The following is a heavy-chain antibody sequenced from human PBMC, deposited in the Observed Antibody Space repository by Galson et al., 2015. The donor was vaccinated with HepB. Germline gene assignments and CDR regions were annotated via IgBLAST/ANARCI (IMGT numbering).Heavy chain of an antibody. D-gene: IGHD3-9*01. CDR2: TNTNTGNP. CDR3: ARRTELLALDVSEWFSFLDY. CDR1: GYTFTNYA. V-gene: IGHV7-4-1*02. Sequence: SVKVSCKASGYTFTNYAMNWVRQAPGQGLEWMGWTNTNTGNPTYAQGFTGRFVFSLDTSVSTAYLQISSLKAEDTAVYYCARRTELLALDVSEWFSFLDYWGQGTLVTVSS. J-gene: IGHJ4*02.